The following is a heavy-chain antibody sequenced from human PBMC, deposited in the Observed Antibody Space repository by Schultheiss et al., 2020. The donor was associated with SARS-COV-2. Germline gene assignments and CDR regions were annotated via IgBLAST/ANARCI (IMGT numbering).Heavy chain of an antibody. D-gene: IGHD3-3*01. CDR1: GGSISSYY. CDR2: INHSGST. Sequence: SETLSLTCTVSGGSISSYYWSWIRQPPGKGLEWIGEINHSGSTNYNPSLKSRVTISVDTSKNQFSLKLSSVTAADTAVYYCARHSYYDFWSGYRFFDYWGQGTLVTVSS. J-gene: IGHJ4*02. CDR3: ARHSYYDFWSGYRFFDY. V-gene: IGHV4-34*01.